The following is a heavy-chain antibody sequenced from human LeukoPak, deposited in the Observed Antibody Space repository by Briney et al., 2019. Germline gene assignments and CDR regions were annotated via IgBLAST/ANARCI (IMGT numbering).Heavy chain of an antibody. CDR1: GFTFSSYA. D-gene: IGHD3-3*01. CDR2: IRGSGGST. CDR3: AKDPGNGYSDY. J-gene: IGHJ4*02. Sequence: PGGSLRLSCAASGFTFSSYAMSWVRQAPGKGLEWVSAIRGSGGSTYYADSVTGRFTISRANSKTTLYMQMTSLRAKAPAVYYCAKDPGNGYSDYWGQGTLVTVSS. V-gene: IGHV3-23*01.